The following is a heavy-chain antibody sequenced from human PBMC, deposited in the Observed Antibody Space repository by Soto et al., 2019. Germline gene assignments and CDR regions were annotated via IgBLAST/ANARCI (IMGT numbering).Heavy chain of an antibody. CDR3: ARDRMYYDFWSGYPYYYYYGMDV. V-gene: IGHV4-30-4*01. Sequence: TMSVTGSPCRRTTGSDPSPSGWISQPPGYVLEWIGYIYYSGSTYYNPSLKSRVTISVDTSKNQFSLKLSSVTAADTAVYYCARDRMYYDFWSGYPYYYYYGMDVWGQGTTVT. D-gene: IGHD3-3*01. J-gene: IGHJ6*02. CDR1: RRTTGSDPSP. CDR2: IYYSGST.